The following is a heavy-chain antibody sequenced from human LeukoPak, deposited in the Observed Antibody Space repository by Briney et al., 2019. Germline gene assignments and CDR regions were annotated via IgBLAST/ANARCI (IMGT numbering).Heavy chain of an antibody. D-gene: IGHD3-3*01. J-gene: IGHJ6*03. CDR2: INAGNGNT. CDR3: ARARYETRIWPKSRYDYYYYMDV. V-gene: IGHV1-3*03. CDR1: GYRFTSYT. Sequence: GASVKVSCKASGYRFTSYTRHWVRQAPGQRLEWMGWINAGNGNTKYSQEFQDRVTITRDTCASTAYMELSSLRSEVMAVYYCARARYETRIWPKSRYDYYYYMDVWGKGTTVTVSS.